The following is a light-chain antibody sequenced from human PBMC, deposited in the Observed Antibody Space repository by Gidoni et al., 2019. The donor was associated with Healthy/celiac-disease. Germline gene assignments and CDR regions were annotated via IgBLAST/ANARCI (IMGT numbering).Light chain of an antibody. CDR2: AAS. V-gene: IGKV1-8*01. CDR3: QQYYSYPPF. Sequence: AIRMTQSPSSFSASTGDRVTITCQASQGISSYLAWYQQKPRKAPKLLIYAASTLQSGVPSRFSGSGSGTDFTLTISCLQSEDFATYYCQQYYSYPPFFGQGTKLEIK. J-gene: IGKJ2*01. CDR1: QGISSY.